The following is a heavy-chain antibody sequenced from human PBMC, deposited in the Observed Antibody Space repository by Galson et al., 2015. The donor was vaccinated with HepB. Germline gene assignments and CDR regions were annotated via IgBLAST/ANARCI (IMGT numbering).Heavy chain of an antibody. CDR1: GFTVSSNY. D-gene: IGHD3-10*01. CDR2: IYSGGST. V-gene: IGHV3-66*01. Sequence: SLRLSCAASGFTVSSNYMSWVRQAPGKGLEWVSVIYSGGSTYYADSVKGRFTISRDNSKNTLYLQMNSLRAEDTAVYYCARVGITMVRGVITSPFDYWGQGTLVTVSS. J-gene: IGHJ4*02. CDR3: ARVGITMVRGVITSPFDY.